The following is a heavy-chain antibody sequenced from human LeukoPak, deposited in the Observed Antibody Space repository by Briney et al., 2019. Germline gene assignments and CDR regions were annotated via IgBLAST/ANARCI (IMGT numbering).Heavy chain of an antibody. CDR3: ARRPRELLSIFDY. J-gene: IGHJ4*02. Sequence: PSETLSLTCSVSGGSISIYYWTWIRQIPGKGLEWIGYIYYTGTTNYNPLFESRATISVDTSKNQFSLKLTSVTAADTAVYYCARRPRELLSIFDYWGQGTLVTVSS. CDR2: IYYTGTT. V-gene: IGHV4-59*01. D-gene: IGHD3-10*01. CDR1: GGSISIYY.